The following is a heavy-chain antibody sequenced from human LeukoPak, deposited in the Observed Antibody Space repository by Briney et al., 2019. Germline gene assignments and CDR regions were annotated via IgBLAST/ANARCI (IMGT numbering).Heavy chain of an antibody. Sequence: GGSLRLSCAASGFTFSSYGMHWVRQAPGKGLEWVAVISYDGSNKYYADSVKGRFTISRDNSKNTLYLQMNSLRAEDTAVYYCARDGKGTDFDYWGQGTLVTVSS. V-gene: IGHV3-30*03. CDR1: GFTFSSYG. J-gene: IGHJ4*02. CDR2: ISYDGSNK. CDR3: ARDGKGTDFDY.